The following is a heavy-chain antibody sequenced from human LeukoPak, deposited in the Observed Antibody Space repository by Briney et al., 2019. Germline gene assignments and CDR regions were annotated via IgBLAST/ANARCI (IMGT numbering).Heavy chain of an antibody. CDR2: ISYDGSNK. J-gene: IGHJ4*02. Sequence: PGRSLRLSCAASGFTFSSYAMHWVRQAPGKGLEWVAVISYDGSNKYYADSVKGRFTISRDNSKNTLYLQMNSLRADDTAVYYCATADSSGWYFDYWGQGTLVTVSS. D-gene: IGHD6-19*01. V-gene: IGHV3-30-3*01. CDR3: ATADSSGWYFDY. CDR1: GFTFSSYA.